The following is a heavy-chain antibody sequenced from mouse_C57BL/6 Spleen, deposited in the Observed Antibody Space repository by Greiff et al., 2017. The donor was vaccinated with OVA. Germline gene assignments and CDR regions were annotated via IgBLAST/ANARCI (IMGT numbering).Heavy chain of an antibody. J-gene: IGHJ2*01. CDR1: GFTFTDYY. CDR2: IRNKANGYTT. CDR3: ARMDYAFDY. V-gene: IGHV7-3*01. Sequence: EVQVVESGGGLVQPGGSLSLSCAASGFTFTDYYMSWVRQPPGKALEWLGFIRNKANGYTTEYSASVKGRFTISRDNSQSILYLQMNALRADYSATYYCARMDYAFDYWGQGTTLTVSS. D-gene: IGHD2-4*01.